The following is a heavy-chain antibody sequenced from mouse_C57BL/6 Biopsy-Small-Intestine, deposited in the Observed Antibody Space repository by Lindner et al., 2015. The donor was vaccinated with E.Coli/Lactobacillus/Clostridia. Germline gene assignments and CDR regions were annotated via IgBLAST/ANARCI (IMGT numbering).Heavy chain of an antibody. V-gene: IGHV1-42*01. CDR2: INPSTGDT. CDR3: ARPFNYDDY. Sequence: VQLQESGPELVKPGASVKMSCKTSGYSFTGYNMHWVKQSPEKSLEWIGEINPSTGDTTYNQKFKAKATLTVDKSSSTAYMQLKSLTSEDSAVYYCARPFNYDDYWGQGTTLTVSS. J-gene: IGHJ2*01. CDR1: GYSFTGYN.